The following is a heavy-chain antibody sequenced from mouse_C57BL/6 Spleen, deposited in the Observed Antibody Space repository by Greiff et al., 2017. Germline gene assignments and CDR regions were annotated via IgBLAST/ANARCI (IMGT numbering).Heavy chain of an antibody. V-gene: IGHV1-81*01. CDR3: AAAYSNLSMDY. J-gene: IGHJ4*01. D-gene: IGHD2-5*01. CDR1: GYTFTSYG. CDR2: IYPRSGNT. Sequence: QVQLKESGAELARPGASVKLSCKASGYTFTSYGISWVKQRTGQGLEWIGEIYPRSGNTYYNEKFKGKATLTADKSSSTAYMELRSLTSEDSAVYFCAAAYSNLSMDYWGQGTSVTVSS.